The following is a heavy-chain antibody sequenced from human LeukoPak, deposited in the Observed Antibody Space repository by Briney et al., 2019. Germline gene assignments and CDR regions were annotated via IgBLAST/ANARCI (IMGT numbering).Heavy chain of an antibody. Sequence: SETLSLTCTVSGGSISSYYWTWIRQPPGKGLEWIGEINHSGRTNYDPSLKSRVTISVDTSKNQFSLKLSSVTAADTAVYYCARLRSGSYAGNAFDIWGQGTMVTVSS. V-gene: IGHV4-34*01. D-gene: IGHD1-26*01. CDR1: GGSISSYY. CDR3: ARLRSGSYAGNAFDI. J-gene: IGHJ3*02. CDR2: INHSGRT.